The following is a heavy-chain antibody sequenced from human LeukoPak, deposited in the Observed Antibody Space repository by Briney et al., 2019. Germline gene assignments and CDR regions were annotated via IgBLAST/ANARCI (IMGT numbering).Heavy chain of an antibody. CDR3: ARSSDSSGYYVRVFDY. Sequence: ASVKVSRKASGYTFTSYDINWVRQATGQEFEWMGWMNPNTGTTGYAQKFQGRVTMTRNTYISTAYMELRSLRSDDTAVYYCARSSDSSGYYVRVFDYWGQGTLATVSS. CDR2: MNPNTGTT. V-gene: IGHV1-8*01. J-gene: IGHJ4*02. CDR1: GYTFTSYD. D-gene: IGHD3-22*01.